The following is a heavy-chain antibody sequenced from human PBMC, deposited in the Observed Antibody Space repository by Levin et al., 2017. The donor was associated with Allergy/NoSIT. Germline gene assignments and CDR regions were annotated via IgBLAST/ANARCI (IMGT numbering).Heavy chain of an antibody. CDR2: ISSDGSNK. D-gene: IGHD3-9*01. V-gene: IGHV3-30*18. CDR3: AKDNSRYYDILTGSFSGSDY. J-gene: IGHJ4*02. Sequence: PGGSLRLSCSASFFPFLLSFLPWVRQAPGKGLEWVAVISSDGSNKYYADSVQGRFTLSRSNSKNTLYLQMNRLRAEDTAVYYCAKDNSRYYDILTGSFSGSDYWGQGTLVTVSS. CDR1: FFPFLLSF.